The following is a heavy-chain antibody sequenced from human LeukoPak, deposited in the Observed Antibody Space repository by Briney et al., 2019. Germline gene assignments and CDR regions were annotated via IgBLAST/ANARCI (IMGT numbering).Heavy chain of an antibody. D-gene: IGHD3-9*01. CDR2: ISSSGSTI. CDR3: ARVGSRLRYFDWLLWYGMDV. CDR1: GFTFSDYY. V-gene: IGHV3-11*01. Sequence: PGGSLRLSCAASGFTFSDYYMSWIRQAPGKGLEWVSYISSSGSTIYYADSVKGRFTISRDNAKNSLYLQMNSLRAEDTAVYYCARVGSRLRYFDWLLWYGMDVWGQGNTVTVSS. J-gene: IGHJ6*02.